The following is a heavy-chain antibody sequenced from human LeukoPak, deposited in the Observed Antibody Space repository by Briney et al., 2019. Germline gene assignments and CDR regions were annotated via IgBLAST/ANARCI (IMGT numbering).Heavy chain of an antibody. V-gene: IGHV4-59*12. Sequence: SETLSLTCTVSGGSISSYYWSWIRQPPGKGLEWIGYIYYSGSTNYNPSLKSRVTISVDTSKNQFSLKLSSVTAADTAVYYCARERAYDSSGYFDYMDVWGKGTTVTISS. J-gene: IGHJ6*03. D-gene: IGHD3-22*01. CDR2: IYYSGST. CDR3: ARERAYDSSGYFDYMDV. CDR1: GGSISSYY.